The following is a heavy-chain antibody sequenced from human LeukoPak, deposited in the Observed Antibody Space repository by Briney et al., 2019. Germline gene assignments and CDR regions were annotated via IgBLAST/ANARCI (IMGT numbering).Heavy chain of an antibody. CDR3: ARRLVGRTFDY. J-gene: IGHJ4*02. Sequence: SETLSLTCTVSGGSIRSSYYYWGWIRQPPGKGLEWIGSIYDSGSTYYSPSLKSRVTISVDTSKNQFSLKLSSVTAADTAVYYCARRLVGRTFDYWGQGTLVTVSS. V-gene: IGHV4-39*07. CDR2: IYDSGST. D-gene: IGHD3-10*01. CDR1: GGSIRSSYYY.